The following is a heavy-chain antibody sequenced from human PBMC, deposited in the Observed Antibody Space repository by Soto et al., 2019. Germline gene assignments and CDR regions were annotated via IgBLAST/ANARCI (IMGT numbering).Heavy chain of an antibody. D-gene: IGHD1-20*01. J-gene: IGHJ6*02. CDR2: IYSGGST. V-gene: IGHV3-53*04. CDR3: AREERYNWNYRYYGMDV. Sequence: SGGSLRLSCAASGFTVSSNYMSWVHQAPGKGLEWVSVIYSGGSTYYADSVKGRFTISRHNSKNTLYLQMNSLRAEDTAVYYCAREERYNWNYRYYGMDVWGQGTTVTVSS. CDR1: GFTVSSNY.